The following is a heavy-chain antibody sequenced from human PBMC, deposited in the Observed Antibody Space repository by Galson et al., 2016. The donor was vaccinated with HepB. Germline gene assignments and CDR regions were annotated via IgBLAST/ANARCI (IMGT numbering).Heavy chain of an antibody. CDR3: AREGSFMLIFFDY. CDR2: ISFDGSNI. V-gene: IGHV3-30*04. CDR1: GFGFSSYA. J-gene: IGHJ4*02. D-gene: IGHD2-8*01. Sequence: SLRLSCAASGFGFSSYAMHWVRQAPGKGLEWLSVISFDGSNIYQADSVKGRFTISRDNFENTLYLQMNSLTAEDTAVYYCAREGSFMLIFFDYWGQGTLVTVSS.